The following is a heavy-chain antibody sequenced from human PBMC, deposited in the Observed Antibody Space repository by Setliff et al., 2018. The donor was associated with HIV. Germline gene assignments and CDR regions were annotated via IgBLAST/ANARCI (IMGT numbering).Heavy chain of an antibody. CDR2: IFYSGVT. V-gene: IGHV4-39*01. CDR3: ARSKTFYDFWGGYYTHGAFKI. J-gene: IGHJ3*02. D-gene: IGHD3-3*01. Sequence: SETLSLTCTVSGGSFTSRSYYWGWIRQPPGKGLEWIGSIFYSGVTYYNPSLKSRVTISVDTFKNQFSLNLTSVTAADTAVYYCARSKTFYDFWGGYYTHGAFKIWGLGTMVTVSS. CDR1: GGSFTSRSYY.